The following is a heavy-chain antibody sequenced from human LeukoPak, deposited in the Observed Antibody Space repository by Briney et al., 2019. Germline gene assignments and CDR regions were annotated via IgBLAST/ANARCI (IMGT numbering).Heavy chain of an antibody. Sequence: AGGSLRLSCAASGFTFSSYGMHWVRQAPGKGLEWVAFIRYDGSNKYYADSVKGRFTISRDNSKNTLYLQMNSLRAEDTAVYYCARGPRLEQYYYYYMDVWGKGTTVTISS. V-gene: IGHV3-30*02. CDR2: IRYDGSNK. CDR1: GFTFSSYG. D-gene: IGHD1/OR15-1a*01. J-gene: IGHJ6*03. CDR3: ARGPRLEQYYYYYMDV.